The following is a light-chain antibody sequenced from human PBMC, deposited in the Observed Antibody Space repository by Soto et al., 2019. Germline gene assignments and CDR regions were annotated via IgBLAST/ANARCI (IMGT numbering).Light chain of an antibody. V-gene: IGKV3-20*01. Sequence: EVVLTQSPATLSVSPGDRATLSCRASQYIGSAVAWYHQRSGQAPKLLVYGASKRAAGIPDRFRGSGSGSEFSLTISGLEPEDLAVYFCQHFGSSPPVIVGQGTRLEI. CDR2: GAS. J-gene: IGKJ5*01. CDR3: QHFGSSPPVI. CDR1: QYIGSA.